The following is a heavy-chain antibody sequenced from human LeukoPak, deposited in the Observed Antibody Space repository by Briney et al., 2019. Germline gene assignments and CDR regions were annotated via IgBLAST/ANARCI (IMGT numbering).Heavy chain of an antibody. V-gene: IGHV3-21*04. Sequence: KAGGSLRLSCAASGFTFSSYSMNWVRQAPGKGLEWVSSISSSSSYIYYADSVKGRFTISRDNSKNTLYLQMNSLRAEDTAVYYCAKAGDDILSGAFDIWGQGTMVTVSS. CDR2: ISSSSSYI. D-gene: IGHD3-9*01. J-gene: IGHJ3*02. CDR3: AKAGDDILSGAFDI. CDR1: GFTFSSYS.